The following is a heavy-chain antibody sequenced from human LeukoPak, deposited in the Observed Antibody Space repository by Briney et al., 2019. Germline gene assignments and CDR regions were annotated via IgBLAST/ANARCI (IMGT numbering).Heavy chain of an antibody. Sequence: GGSLRLSCAASGFTFSSYEMNWVRQAPGKGLEWVSYISSSGSTIYYADSVKGRFTISRDNAKNSLYLQMNSLRAEDTAVYYCAREFVGISAFDIWGQGTMVTVSS. CDR2: ISSSGSTI. J-gene: IGHJ3*02. D-gene: IGHD6-13*01. CDR3: AREFVGISAFDI. CDR1: GFTFSSYE. V-gene: IGHV3-48*03.